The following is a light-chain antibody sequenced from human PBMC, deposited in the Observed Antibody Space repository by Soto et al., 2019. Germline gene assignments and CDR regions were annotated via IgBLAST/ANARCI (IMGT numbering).Light chain of an antibody. Sequence: EIVVTQSPGTLSLSPGERATLSCRASQSVSNSYLAWYQQKPGQAPRLLIYGASSRATGIPDRFSGSGSGTDFTLTISRLEPEDFAVYYCQQFGRSTRTFGPGKKLEIK. J-gene: IGKJ2*01. CDR1: QSVSNSY. CDR2: GAS. CDR3: QQFGRSTRT. V-gene: IGKV3-20*01.